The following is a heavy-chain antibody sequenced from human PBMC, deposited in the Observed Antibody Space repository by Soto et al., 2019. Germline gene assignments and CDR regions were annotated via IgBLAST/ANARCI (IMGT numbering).Heavy chain of an antibody. D-gene: IGHD3-9*01. CDR3: ARPNYAIFTGLSGFDI. CDR2: IHHSGNT. CDR1: GDSITSGNYY. Sequence: QVQLQESGPGLVKPSQTLSLTCIVSGDSITSGNYYWSWIRQHPGKGLEWIGYIHHSGNTSYIPSLNSRLSLSMDTSKNQFSPQLSSVTAADTALYYCARPNYAIFTGLSGFDIWGQGTMVTVSS. V-gene: IGHV4-31*03. J-gene: IGHJ3*02.